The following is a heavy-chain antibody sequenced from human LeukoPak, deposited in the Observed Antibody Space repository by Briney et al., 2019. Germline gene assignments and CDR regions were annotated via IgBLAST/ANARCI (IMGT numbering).Heavy chain of an antibody. Sequence: GGSLRLSCAASGFTFSSYAMSWVRRAPGKGLEWVSGISGSGVSTYYADSVKGRFTISRDNSKNTLYLQMNSLRAEDTAVYYCAKDRSYYDSSGYIYYFDYWGQGTLVTVSS. J-gene: IGHJ4*02. CDR3: AKDRSYYDSSGYIYYFDY. D-gene: IGHD3-22*01. CDR2: ISGSGVST. CDR1: GFTFSSYA. V-gene: IGHV3-23*01.